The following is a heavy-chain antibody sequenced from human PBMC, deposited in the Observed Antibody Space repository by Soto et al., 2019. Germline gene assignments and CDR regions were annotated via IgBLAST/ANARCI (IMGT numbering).Heavy chain of an antibody. J-gene: IGHJ6*02. CDR3: VMVDNYVTPTPQDV. D-gene: IGHD3-16*01. Sequence: QVQLVESGVEVKKPGASVKVSCKASGYSFVNYGIAWVRQAPGQGLEWMGWISPYTGNTHSASKVQGRLTMTTDTSTSTAYMDLGSLTSYDTAVYYCVMVDNYVTPTPQDVWGQGTTVTVSS. CDR2: ISPYTGNT. CDR1: GYSFVNYG. V-gene: IGHV1-18*01.